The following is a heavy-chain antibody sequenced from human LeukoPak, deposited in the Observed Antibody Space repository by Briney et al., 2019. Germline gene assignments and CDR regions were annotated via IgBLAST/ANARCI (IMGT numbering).Heavy chain of an antibody. CDR2: IYYSGTT. Sequence: PSETLSLTCTVSGASMKNFYWGWIRQPPGKGLECLGYIYYSGTTTYSPSLTSRVTISVDMSKNQFSLKLTSVTAADTAVYYCARRRIWFGQLVPDAFDVWGQGAMVTASS. J-gene: IGHJ3*01. D-gene: IGHD3-10*01. CDR1: GASMKNFY. CDR3: ARRRIWFGQLVPDAFDV. V-gene: IGHV4-59*08.